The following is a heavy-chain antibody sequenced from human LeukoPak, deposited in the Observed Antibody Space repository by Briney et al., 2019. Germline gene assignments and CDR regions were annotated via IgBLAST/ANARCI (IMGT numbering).Heavy chain of an antibody. CDR2: INSDGSST. CDR1: GFTFSNYW. D-gene: IGHD5-12*01. Sequence: PGGSLRLSCAASGFTFSNYWMHWVRQAPGKGLVWVSHINSDGSSTSYADSVKGRFTISRDNAKNTLFLQMNSLRAEDTAVYYCARALKYNSGYDWGGDYWGQGTLVTVSS. J-gene: IGHJ4*02. CDR3: ARALKYNSGYDWGGDY. V-gene: IGHV3-74*01.